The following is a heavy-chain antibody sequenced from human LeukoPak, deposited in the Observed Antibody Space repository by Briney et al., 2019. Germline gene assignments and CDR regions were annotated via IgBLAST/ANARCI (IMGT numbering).Heavy chain of an antibody. J-gene: IGHJ5*02. D-gene: IGHD4-17*01. CDR1: GGSISSSGYF. CDR3: ARAAVDYGDYPGRWFDP. CDR2: INHSGST. Sequence: PSETLSLTCTVSGGSISSSGYFWGWIRQPPGKGLEWIGEINHSGSTNYNPSLRSRVTISVDTSKNQFSLKLSSVTAADTAVYYCARAAVDYGDYPGRWFDPWGQGTLVTVSS. V-gene: IGHV4-39*07.